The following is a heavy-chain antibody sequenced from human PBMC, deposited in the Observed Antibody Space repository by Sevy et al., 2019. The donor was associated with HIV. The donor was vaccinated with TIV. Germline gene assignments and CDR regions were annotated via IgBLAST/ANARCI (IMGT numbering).Heavy chain of an antibody. V-gene: IGHV3-21*01. Sequence: GGSLRLSCAASGFTFKFFGMNWVRQAPGKGLEWVASISGSTTHIYYADSVRGRFTISRDNAKNSVYLQMNSLRAEDTAVYYCERDDRLNLNYVANPFDYWGQGTRVTVS. CDR3: ERDDRLNLNYVANPFDY. J-gene: IGHJ4*02. CDR2: ISGSTTHI. CDR1: GFTFKFFG. D-gene: IGHD1-7*01.